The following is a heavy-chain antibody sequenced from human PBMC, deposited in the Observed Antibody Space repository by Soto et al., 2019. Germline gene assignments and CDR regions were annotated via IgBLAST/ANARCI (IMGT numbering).Heavy chain of an antibody. J-gene: IGHJ4*02. Sequence: GGSLRLSCAASGFIVSSNYMSWVRQAPGKGLEWVSVIYGGLTTYYADSVKGRFTISRDNSKNTLYLQMNSLRVEDTAVYYCARASRVTDYWGQGALVTVFS. CDR3: ARASRVTDY. D-gene: IGHD4-4*01. CDR1: GFIVSSNY. V-gene: IGHV3-53*01. CDR2: IYGGLTT.